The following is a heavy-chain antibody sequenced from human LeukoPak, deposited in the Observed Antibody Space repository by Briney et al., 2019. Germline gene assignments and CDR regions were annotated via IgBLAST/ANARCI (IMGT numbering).Heavy chain of an antibody. D-gene: IGHD1-20*01. CDR1: GFTFSNAW. J-gene: IGHJ4*02. CDR2: IDPSGTAL. Sequence: GGSLRLSCAASGFTFSNAWMSWVRQAPGKGLEWVSYIDPSGTALFYADSVKGRFTISRDNGKNSLYLQLRSLRADDTAVYYCARAAYNWNWGQGTLVTVSS. V-gene: IGHV3-11*01. CDR3: ARAAYNWN.